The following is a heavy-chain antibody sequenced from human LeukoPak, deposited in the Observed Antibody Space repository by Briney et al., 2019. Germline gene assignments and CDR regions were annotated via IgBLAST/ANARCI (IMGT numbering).Heavy chain of an antibody. CDR3: ARGVATNRYYFDY. J-gene: IGHJ4*02. CDR1: GYTFTSYA. D-gene: IGHD5-12*01. Sequence: APVTVSCTASGYTFTSYAMHWVRQAPGQRLEWMGWINAGNGNTKYSQKFQGRVTITRDTSASTAYMELSSLRSEDTAVYSCARGVATNRYYFDYWGQGTLVTVSS. V-gene: IGHV1-3*01. CDR2: INAGNGNT.